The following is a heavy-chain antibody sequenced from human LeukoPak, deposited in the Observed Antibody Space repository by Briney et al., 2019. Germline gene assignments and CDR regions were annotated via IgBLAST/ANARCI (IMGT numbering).Heavy chain of an antibody. Sequence: GGSLRLSCAASGFTFSSYDMHWVRQATGKGLEWVSAIDTAGNTFYPGSVKGRFTISRENAEDSLYLQMNNVRAGDTALYFCARTSKVTSVMDIWGQGTMVTVSS. CDR3: ARTSKVTSVMDI. CDR2: IDTAGNT. V-gene: IGHV3-13*04. CDR1: GFTFSSYD. D-gene: IGHD3-16*01. J-gene: IGHJ3*02.